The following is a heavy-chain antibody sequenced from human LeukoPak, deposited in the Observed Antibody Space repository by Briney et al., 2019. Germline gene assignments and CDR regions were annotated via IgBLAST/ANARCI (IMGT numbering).Heavy chain of an antibody. D-gene: IGHD2-2*01. CDR2: IRVGGEL. V-gene: IGHV3-23*01. Sequence: PGGSLRLSCAASGFTFSDYAMNWVRQAPGKGLEWVSGIRVGGELYYADSVKGRFTISRDNSENTLYLQMSGLRAEDTAVYHCVGYCSSTSCYGDYYYYYGMDVWGQGTTVTVSS. J-gene: IGHJ6*02. CDR3: VGYCSSTSCYGDYYYYYGMDV. CDR1: GFTFSDYA.